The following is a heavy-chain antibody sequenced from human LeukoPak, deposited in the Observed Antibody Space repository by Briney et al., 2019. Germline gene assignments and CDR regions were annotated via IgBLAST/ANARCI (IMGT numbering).Heavy chain of an antibody. J-gene: IGHJ4*02. CDR3: AKDQEGRGTMVRGAVFDY. D-gene: IGHD3-10*01. CDR1: GFTFSSYV. Sequence: PGGSLRLSCAASGFTFSSYVMHWVRQAPGKRLEWMAVISYDGSNNYYADSVKGRFTISRDNSKNTLYLQMNSLRTEDTAVYYCAKDQEGRGTMVRGAVFDYWGQGTLVTVSS. CDR2: ISYDGSNN. V-gene: IGHV3-30-3*01.